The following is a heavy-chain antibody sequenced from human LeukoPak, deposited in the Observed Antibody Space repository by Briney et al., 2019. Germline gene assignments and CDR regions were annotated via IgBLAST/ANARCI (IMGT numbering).Heavy chain of an antibody. D-gene: IGHD2-2*02. J-gene: IGHJ4*02. CDR2: FDPEDGET. CDR3: AAGRGIVVVPAAIIFDY. Sequence: GSVKVSCKVSGYTLTELSMHWVRQAPGKGLEWMGGFDPEDGETIYAQKFQGRVTMTEDTSTDTAYMELSSLRSEDTAVYYCAAGRGIVVVPAAIIFDYWGQGTLVTVSS. CDR1: GYTLTELS. V-gene: IGHV1-24*01.